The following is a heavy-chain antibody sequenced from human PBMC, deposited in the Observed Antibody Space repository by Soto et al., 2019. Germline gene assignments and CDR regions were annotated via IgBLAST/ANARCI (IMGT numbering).Heavy chain of an antibody. D-gene: IGHD4-17*01. CDR2: MNPNSGNT. Sequence: GASVKVSCKASGYTFTSYDINWVRQATGQGLEWMGWMNPNSGNTGYAQKFQGRVTMTRNTSISTAYMELSSLRSEDTAVYYCARVGSTATPYYYYYYMDVWGKGTTVTVSS. V-gene: IGHV1-8*01. J-gene: IGHJ6*03. CDR3: ARVGSTATPYYYYYYMDV. CDR1: GYTFTSYD.